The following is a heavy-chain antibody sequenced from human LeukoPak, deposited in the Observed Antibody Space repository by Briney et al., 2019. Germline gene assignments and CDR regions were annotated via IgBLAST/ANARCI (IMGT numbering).Heavy chain of an antibody. CDR1: GGSISSSSYY. Sequence: SETLSPTCTVSGGSISSSSYYWGWIRQPPGKGLEWIGSIYYSGSTYYNPSLKSRVTISVDTSKNQFSLKLSSVTAADTAVYYCARADYGDPFDYWGQGTLVTVSS. CDR3: ARADYGDPFDY. J-gene: IGHJ4*02. D-gene: IGHD4-17*01. V-gene: IGHV4-39*07. CDR2: IYYSGST.